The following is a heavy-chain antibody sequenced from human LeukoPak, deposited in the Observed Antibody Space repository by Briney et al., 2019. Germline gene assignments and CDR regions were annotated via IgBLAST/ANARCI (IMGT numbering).Heavy chain of an antibody. CDR1: GGSISSYY. Sequence: PSETLSLTCTVSGGSISSYYWSWIRQPPGKGLEWIGYIYYSGSTNYNPSLKSRVTISVDTSKNRFSLKLSSVTAADTAVYYCARATDWVFDYWGQGTLVTVSS. D-gene: IGHD3/OR15-3a*01. CDR3: ARATDWVFDY. J-gene: IGHJ4*02. CDR2: IYYSGST. V-gene: IGHV4-59*01.